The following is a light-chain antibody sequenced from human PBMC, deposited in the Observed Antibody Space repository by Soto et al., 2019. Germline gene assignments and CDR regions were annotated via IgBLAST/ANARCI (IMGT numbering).Light chain of an antibody. CDR1: QSVLYSSNNKNY. CDR3: QQYYTTLRT. V-gene: IGKV4-1*01. Sequence: DIVMTQSPDSLAVSLGERATINCKSSQSVLYSSNNKNYLAWYQQKPGQPPKLLIYWASTRESGVPDRFSGSGSGTDFTLTVSGLQAEDVAVYYCQQYYTTLRTFGQGTKV. CDR2: WAS. J-gene: IGKJ1*01.